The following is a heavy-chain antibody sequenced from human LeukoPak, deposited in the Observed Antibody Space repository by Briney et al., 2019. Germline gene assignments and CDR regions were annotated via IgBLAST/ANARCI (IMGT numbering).Heavy chain of an antibody. CDR3: AKDRYSYAFEYSDS. V-gene: IGHV3-30*18. CDR1: GFTFSSYG. CDR2: ISYDGSNK. D-gene: IGHD5-18*01. J-gene: IGHJ4*02. Sequence: GGSLRLSCAASGFTFSSYGMHWVRQAPGKGLEWVAVISYDGSNKYYADSVKGRFTISRDNSKNTLYLQMNSLRAEDTAVYYCAKDRYSYAFEYSDSWGQGTLVTVSS.